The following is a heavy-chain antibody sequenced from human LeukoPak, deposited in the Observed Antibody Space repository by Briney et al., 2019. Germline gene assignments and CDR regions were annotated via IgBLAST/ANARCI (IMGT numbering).Heavy chain of an antibody. V-gene: IGHV5-51*01. CDR2: IHPGDSDT. Sequence: GESLKISCKGSGYSFTSYWIGWVRQMPGRGLEWMGIIHPGDSDTRYSPSFQGLVTISADKSISTAYLQWSSLKASDTAMYYCARCGGDCYLGFDYWGQGTLVTVSS. D-gene: IGHD2-21*01. CDR1: GYSFTSYW. CDR3: ARCGGDCYLGFDY. J-gene: IGHJ4*02.